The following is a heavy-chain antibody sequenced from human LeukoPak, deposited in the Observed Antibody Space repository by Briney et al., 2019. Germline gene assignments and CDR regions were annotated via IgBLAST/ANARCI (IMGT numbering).Heavy chain of an antibody. CDR3: ARDRVPSYTDYDSNRHAFDI. Sequence: PSETLSLTCTVSGGSISSGGYYWSWIRQPPGKGLEWIGYIYHSGSTYYNPSLKSRVTISVDRSKNQFSLKLSSVTAADTAVYYCARDRVPSYTDYDSNRHAFDIWGQGTMVTVSS. D-gene: IGHD3-3*01. CDR2: IYHSGST. J-gene: IGHJ3*02. CDR1: GGSISSGGYY. V-gene: IGHV4-30-2*01.